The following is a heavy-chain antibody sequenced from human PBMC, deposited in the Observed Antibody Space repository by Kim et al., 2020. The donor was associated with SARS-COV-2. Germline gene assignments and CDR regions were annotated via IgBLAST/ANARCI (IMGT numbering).Heavy chain of an antibody. V-gene: IGHV7-4-1*02. Sequence: ASVKVSCKTSGYTFTSYAISWVRQAPGQGLEWMGWINTDTGNPTYAQGFAGRFVFSLDTSVSTTYLQISSLKAEDSAVYFCARRQTSYYTLGSYYIYDYW. CDR2: INTDTGNP. CDR1: GYTFTSYA. CDR3: ARRQTSYYTLGSYYIYDY. J-gene: IGHJ4*01. D-gene: IGHD3-10*01.